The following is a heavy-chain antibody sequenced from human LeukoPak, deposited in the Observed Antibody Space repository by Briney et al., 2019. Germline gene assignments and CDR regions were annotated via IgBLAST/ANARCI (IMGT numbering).Heavy chain of an antibody. CDR3: ARHRYYYDSSGSNTGYYFDY. CDR1: GGSLSSYSYY. CDR2: IYYSGST. Sequence: SEALSLTCTVSGGSLSSYSYYWGWVRQPPGKGLEGVGMIYYSGSTYYNQSLKSRVTISVDTSKNQFSLRLSSVTAADTAVYYCARHRYYYDSSGSNTGYYFDYWGQGTLVTVSS. D-gene: IGHD3-22*01. J-gene: IGHJ4*02. V-gene: IGHV4-39*01.